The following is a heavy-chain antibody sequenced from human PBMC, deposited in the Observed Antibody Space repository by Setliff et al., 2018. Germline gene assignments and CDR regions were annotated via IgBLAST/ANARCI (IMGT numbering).Heavy chain of an antibody. V-gene: IGHV4-39*07. D-gene: IGHD2-2*01. J-gene: IGHJ6*02. Sequence: SETLSLTCTVSGGSISSSSYYWGWIRQPPGKGLEWIGSIYYSGSTYYNPSLKSRVTISVDTSKNQFSLKLSSVTAADTAVYYCARDRQYCSSLSCLNSYFYYYAMDFWGQGTTVTVSS. CDR3: ARDRQYCSSLSCLNSYFYYYAMDF. CDR2: IYYSGST. CDR1: GGSISSSSYY.